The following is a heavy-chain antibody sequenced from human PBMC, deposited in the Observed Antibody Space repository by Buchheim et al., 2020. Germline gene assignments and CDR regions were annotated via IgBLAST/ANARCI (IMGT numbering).Heavy chain of an antibody. J-gene: IGHJ4*02. V-gene: IGHV4-39*07. CDR2: IYYRGST. D-gene: IGHD1-26*01. CDR1: GGSISSSSYY. Sequence: QLQLQESGPGLVKPSETLSLTCTVSGGSISSSSYYWGWIRQPPGKGLEWIGSIYYRGSTYYNPSLKSRVTISVDTSKNQFSLKLSSVTAADTAVYYCAREGGSYLIYFDYWGQGTL. CDR3: AREGGSYLIYFDY.